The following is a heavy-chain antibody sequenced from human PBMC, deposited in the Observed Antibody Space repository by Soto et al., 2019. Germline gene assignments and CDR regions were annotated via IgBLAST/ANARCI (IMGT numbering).Heavy chain of an antibody. CDR1: GGSISSGGYY. V-gene: IGHV4-31*03. CDR3: ARVRQEYSGYGIVDY. Sequence: TLALTCTVSGGSISSGGYYWSWIRQHPGKGLEWIGYIYYSGSTYYNPSLKSRVTISVDTSKNQFSLKLSCVTAAATAVYYCARVRQEYSGYGIVDYWGQGPLVTAPQ. D-gene: IGHD5-12*01. CDR2: IYYSGST. J-gene: IGHJ4*02.